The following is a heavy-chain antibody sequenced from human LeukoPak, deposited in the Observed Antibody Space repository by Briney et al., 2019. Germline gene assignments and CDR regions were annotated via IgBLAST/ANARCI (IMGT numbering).Heavy chain of an antibody. CDR3: AKAHSSSWYSGLFDY. Sequence: PGGSLRLSCAASGFTFSSYAMSWVRQAPGKGLEWVSAISGSGGSTYYADSVKGRFTISRDNSKNTLYLQMNSLRAEDTAVYYCAKAHSSSWYSGLFDYWGQGTLVTVSS. CDR2: ISGSGGST. CDR1: GFTFSSYA. V-gene: IGHV3-23*01. J-gene: IGHJ4*02. D-gene: IGHD6-13*01.